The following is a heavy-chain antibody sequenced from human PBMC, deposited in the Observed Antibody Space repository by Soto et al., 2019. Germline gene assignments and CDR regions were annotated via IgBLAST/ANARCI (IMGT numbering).Heavy chain of an antibody. D-gene: IGHD1-7*01. CDR1: GLTSTNTW. CDR3: TTDIGTTHYYYYYYGMDV. CDR2: IKSKTDGGPT. J-gene: IGHJ6*02. Sequence: GGSLRRSGPAAGLTSTNTWLSRDRQPPGQGLDWVGRIKSKTDGGPTDYAAPVQGRFTISRDDPKNTLYLQMNSLKTEDTAVYYCTTDIGTTHYYYYYYGMDVWGQGTTVTVSS. V-gene: IGHV3-15*01.